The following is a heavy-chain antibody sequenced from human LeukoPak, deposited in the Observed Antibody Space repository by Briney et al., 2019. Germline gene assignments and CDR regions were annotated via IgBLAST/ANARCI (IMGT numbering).Heavy chain of an antibody. D-gene: IGHD3-10*01. V-gene: IGHV4-34*01. J-gene: IGHJ4*02. Sequence: SETLSLTCAVYGGSFSGYYWSWIRQPPGKGLEWIGEINHSGSTNYNPSLKGRVTISVDTSKNQFSLKLSSVTAADTAVYYCARGPRYYGSGSYYGYWGQGTLVTVSS. CDR3: ARGPRYYGSGSYYGY. CDR2: INHSGST. CDR1: GGSFSGYY.